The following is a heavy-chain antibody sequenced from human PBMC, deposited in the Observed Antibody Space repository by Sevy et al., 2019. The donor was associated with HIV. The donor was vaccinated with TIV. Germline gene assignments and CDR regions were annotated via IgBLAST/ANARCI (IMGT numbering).Heavy chain of an antibody. CDR1: GFTFSRYA. D-gene: IGHD2-21*02. CDR2: IGSSGDVT. J-gene: IGHJ4*02. V-gene: IGHV3-23*01. Sequence: GGSPRLSCAASGFTFSRYAMNWVRQAPGKGLEWVSGIGSSGDVTHYADSVKGRFTISRDNSKNKLYLQMNSLRVEDTAVYYCAKDLSIEVVSAIHHYWGQGTLVTVSS. CDR3: AKDLSIEVVSAIHHY.